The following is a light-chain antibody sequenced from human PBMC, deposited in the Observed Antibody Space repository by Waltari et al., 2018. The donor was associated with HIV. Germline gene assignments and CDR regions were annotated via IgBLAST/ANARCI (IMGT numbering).Light chain of an antibody. V-gene: IGLV1-44*01. Sequence: QSELSQPPSASGTPGQRVAISCSGSSSNIGRNTVNWYQQLPGTAPKLLIYSNNQRPSGVPDRFSGSKSGTSASLAITGLQSEDEAVYYCALWDDSLNGVLFGGGTKLTVL. CDR1: SSNIGRNT. J-gene: IGLJ2*01. CDR3: ALWDDSLNGVL. CDR2: SNN.